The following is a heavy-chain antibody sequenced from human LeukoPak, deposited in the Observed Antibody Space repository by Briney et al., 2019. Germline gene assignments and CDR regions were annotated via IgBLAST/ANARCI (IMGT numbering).Heavy chain of an antibody. CDR1: GYSFTSYW. V-gene: IGHV5-51*01. Sequence: GESLKISCKGSGYSFTSYWIGWVRQMPGKGLEWMGIIYRGDSDTRYSPSFQGQVTMSADKSISTAYLQWSSLKASDTAMYYCVMLEYYDSSPGAVGAFDIWGQGTLVTVSS. CDR3: VMLEYYDSSPGAVGAFDI. CDR2: IYRGDSDT. J-gene: IGHJ3*02. D-gene: IGHD3-22*01.